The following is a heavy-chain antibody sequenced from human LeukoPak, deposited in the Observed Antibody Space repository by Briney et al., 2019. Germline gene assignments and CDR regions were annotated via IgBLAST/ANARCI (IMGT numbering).Heavy chain of an antibody. CDR1: GFTFSNYN. CDR3: ASSAAPHYFDY. V-gene: IGHV3-48*04. J-gene: IGHJ4*02. CDR2: ISSSGSTI. D-gene: IGHD6-13*01. Sequence: PGGSLRLSCAASGFTFSNYNLNWVRQAPGKGLEWVSYISSSGSTIYYADSAKGRFTISRDNAKNSLYLQMNSLRAEDTAVYYCASSAAPHYFDYWGQGTLVTVSS.